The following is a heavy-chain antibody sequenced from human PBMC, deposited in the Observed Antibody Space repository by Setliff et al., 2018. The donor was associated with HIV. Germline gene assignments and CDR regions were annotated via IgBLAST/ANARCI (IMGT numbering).Heavy chain of an antibody. Sequence: SGPTLVNPTQTLTLTCTFSGFSLTTSGVGVGWIRQPPGKALEWLALIYWDDDKRYSPSLKSRLTIIKDTYKNQVVLTMTNMNSVDTATYYCAQTTKPSQFDYWGQGTLVTVSS. J-gene: IGHJ4*02. CDR2: IYWDDDK. V-gene: IGHV2-5*02. CDR1: GFSLTTSGVG. CDR3: AQTTKPSQFDY. D-gene: IGHD1-26*01.